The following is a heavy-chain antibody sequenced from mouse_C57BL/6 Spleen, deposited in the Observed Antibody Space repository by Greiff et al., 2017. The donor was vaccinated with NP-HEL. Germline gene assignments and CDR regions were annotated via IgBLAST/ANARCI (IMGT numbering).Heavy chain of an antibody. V-gene: IGHV1-15*01. J-gene: IGHJ2*01. Sequence: QVQLKESGAELVRPGASVKLSCKASGYTFTDYEMHWVKQRPVHGLEWIGAIDPETGGTAYNQKFKGKAILTADKSSSTAYMELRSLTSEDSAVYYCSRWGSRYSYFDYWGQGTTLTVTS. CDR2: IDPETGGT. CDR1: GYTFTDYE. D-gene: IGHD1-1*01. CDR3: SRWGSRYSYFDY.